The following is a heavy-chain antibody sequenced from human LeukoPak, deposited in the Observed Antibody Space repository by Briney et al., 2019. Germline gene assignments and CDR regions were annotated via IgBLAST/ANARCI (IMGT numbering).Heavy chain of an antibody. J-gene: IGHJ4*02. V-gene: IGHV7-4-1*02. D-gene: IGHD6-6*01. CDR2: INTNTGNP. Sequence: ASVKVSCKASGYTFTSHAMNWARQAPGQGLEWMGWINTNTGNPTYAQGFTGRFVFSLDTSVSTAYLQISSLKAEDTAVYYCARDSISLAGPYYFDYWGQGTLVTVSS. CDR3: ARDSISLAGPYYFDY. CDR1: GYTFTSHA.